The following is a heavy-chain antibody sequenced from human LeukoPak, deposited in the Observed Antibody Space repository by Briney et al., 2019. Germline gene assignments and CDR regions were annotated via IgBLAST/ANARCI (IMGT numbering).Heavy chain of an antibody. Sequence: SETLSPTCTVSGGSISSYYWSWIRQPAGKGLGWIGRIYTSGSTNYNPSLKSRVTMSVDTSKNQFSLKLSSVTAADTAVYYCARVNPHNWFDPWGQGTLVTVSS. J-gene: IGHJ5*02. D-gene: IGHD1-14*01. CDR2: IYTSGST. V-gene: IGHV4-4*07. CDR3: ARVNPHNWFDP. CDR1: GGSISSYY.